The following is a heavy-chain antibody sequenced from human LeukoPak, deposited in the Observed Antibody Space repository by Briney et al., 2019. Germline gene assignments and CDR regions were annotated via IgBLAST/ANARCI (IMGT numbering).Heavy chain of an antibody. D-gene: IGHD2-15*01. CDR2: IKQDGSEK. V-gene: IGHV3-7*01. J-gene: IGHJ6*02. Sequence: GGSLRLSCAASGFTFSSYWMSWVRQAPGKGLEWVANIKQDGSEKYYVDSVEGRFTFSRDNAKNSLYLQMNSLRAEDTAVYYCARDGPSSLVADTYYGMDVWGQGTTVTVSS. CDR1: GFTFSSYW. CDR3: ARDGPSSLVADTYYGMDV.